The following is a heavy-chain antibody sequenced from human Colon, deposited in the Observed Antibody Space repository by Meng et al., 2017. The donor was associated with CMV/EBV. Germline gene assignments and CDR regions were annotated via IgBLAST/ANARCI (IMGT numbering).Heavy chain of an antibody. J-gene: IGHJ4*02. D-gene: IGHD5-24*01. Sequence: FSKHRMSWVGQAPGKGLEWGASMSGSGDITYYIESVRGRFTISRDNSKNTLYLQMNSLRLEDTALYYCAKKSVEDGLPRGENDFDYWGQGTLVTVSS. CDR3: AKKSVEDGLPRGENDFDY. CDR1: FSKHR. CDR2: MSGSGDIT. V-gene: IGHV3-23*01.